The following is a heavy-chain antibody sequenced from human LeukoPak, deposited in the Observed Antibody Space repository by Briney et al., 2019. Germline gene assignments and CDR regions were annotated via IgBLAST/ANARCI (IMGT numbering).Heavy chain of an antibody. V-gene: IGHV1-69*01. CDR3: ARDQDDSSGYYSYYYGMDV. CDR1: GGTFSSYA. Sequence: SVKVSCKASGGTFSSYAISWVRQAPGQGLEWMGGIIPIFGTANYAQKFQGRVTITADESTSTAYMELSSLRSEDTAVYYCARDQDDSSGYYSYYYGMDVWGQGTTVTVCS. D-gene: IGHD3-22*01. CDR2: IIPIFGTA. J-gene: IGHJ6*02.